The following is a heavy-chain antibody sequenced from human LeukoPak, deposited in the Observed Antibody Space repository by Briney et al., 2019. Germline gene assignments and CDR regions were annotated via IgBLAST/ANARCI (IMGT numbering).Heavy chain of an antibody. D-gene: IGHD2-2*01. Sequence: ASVKVSCKASGYTFTSYDINWVRQATGQGLEWMGWMNPNSGNTGYAQKFQGRVTMTRNTSISTAYMELSSLRSEDTAVYYCARVGGYCSSTSCPRRWFDPWGQGTLVTVSS. V-gene: IGHV1-8*01. CDR2: MNPNSGNT. CDR3: ARVGGYCSSTSCPRRWFDP. J-gene: IGHJ5*02. CDR1: GYTFTSYD.